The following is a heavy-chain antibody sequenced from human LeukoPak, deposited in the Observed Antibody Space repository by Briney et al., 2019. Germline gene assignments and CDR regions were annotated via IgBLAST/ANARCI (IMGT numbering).Heavy chain of an antibody. CDR1: GFTFSSYA. Sequence: GGSLRLSCAASGFTFSSYAMSWVRQAPGRGLEWVSAISGSGGSTYYADSVKGRFTISRDNSKNTLYLQMNSLRAEDTAVYYCAKDHASDGDCVGYFDYWGQGTLVTVSS. V-gene: IGHV3-23*01. CDR2: ISGSGGST. D-gene: IGHD2-21*02. CDR3: AKDHASDGDCVGYFDY. J-gene: IGHJ4*02.